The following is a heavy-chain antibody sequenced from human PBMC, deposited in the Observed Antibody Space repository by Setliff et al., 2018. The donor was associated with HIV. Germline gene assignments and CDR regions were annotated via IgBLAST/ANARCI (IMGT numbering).Heavy chain of an antibody. Sequence: AGGSLRLSCAASGFTFNNYAMTWVRQAPGKGLEWVSGISGNGGSTHYADSVKGRVTISRDSTKKTLSLQMNSLRAEDTAVYYCAKGYFYDSGGSCQIYYYYYYYMDVWGKGTTVTVSS. CDR2: ISGNGGST. CDR1: GFTFNNYA. CDR3: AKGYFYDSGGSCQIYYYYYYYMDV. V-gene: IGHV3-23*01. J-gene: IGHJ6*03. D-gene: IGHD2-15*01.